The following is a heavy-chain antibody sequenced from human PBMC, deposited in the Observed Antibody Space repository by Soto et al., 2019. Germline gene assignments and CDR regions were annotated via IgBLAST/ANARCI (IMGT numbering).Heavy chain of an antibody. CDR1: GGSISSGGYY. Sequence: QVQLQESGPGLVKPSQTLSLTCTVSGGSISSGGYYWSWIRQHPGKGLEWIGYIYYSGSTYYNPSLKSRVTISVDTSKNQFSLKLSSVTAADTAVYYCARAPFISAMVPRYFDYWGQGTLVTVSS. V-gene: IGHV4-31*03. CDR3: ARAPFISAMVPRYFDY. CDR2: IYYSGST. D-gene: IGHD5-18*01. J-gene: IGHJ4*02.